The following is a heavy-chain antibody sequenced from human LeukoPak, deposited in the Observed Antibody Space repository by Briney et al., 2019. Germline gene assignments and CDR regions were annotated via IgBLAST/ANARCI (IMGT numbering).Heavy chain of an antibody. D-gene: IGHD3-9*01. CDR3: ASPISTGTYAFDI. V-gene: IGHV3-53*01. CDR2: IYSGGST. Sequence: TGGSLRLSCAASGFTVSSNYMSWVRQAPGKGLEWVSVIYSGGSTYYADSVKGRFTISRDNSKNTLYLQMNSLRAEDTAVYYCASPISTGTYAFDIWGQGTMVTVSS. CDR1: GFTVSSNY. J-gene: IGHJ3*02.